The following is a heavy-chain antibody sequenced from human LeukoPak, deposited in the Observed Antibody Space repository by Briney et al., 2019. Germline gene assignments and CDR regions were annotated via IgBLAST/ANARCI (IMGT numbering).Heavy chain of an antibody. CDR1: GGSISSGDYY. Sequence: PSETLSLTCTVSGGSISSGDYYWSWIRQPLGKGLEWIGYIYYSGSTYYNPSLKSRVTISVDTSKNQFSLKLSSVTAADTAVYYCARGTGDGTDSFDYWGQGTLVTVSS. V-gene: IGHV4-30-4*08. CDR3: ARGTGDGTDSFDY. CDR2: IYYSGST. J-gene: IGHJ4*02. D-gene: IGHD7-27*01.